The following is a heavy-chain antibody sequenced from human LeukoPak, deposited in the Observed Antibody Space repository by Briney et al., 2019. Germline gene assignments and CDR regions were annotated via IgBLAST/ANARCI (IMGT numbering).Heavy chain of an antibody. CDR2: TYNGGST. J-gene: IGHJ4*02. Sequence: SETLSLTCTVSSGSISGSSFYWGWIRQPPGKGLEWIGFTYNGGSTYYNPSLKSRVTISVDMAKNQFSLKVMSVTAADTAVYYCVRGHGGYWGQGTLVTVSS. CDR1: SGSISGSSFY. V-gene: IGHV4-61*05. CDR3: VRGHGGY.